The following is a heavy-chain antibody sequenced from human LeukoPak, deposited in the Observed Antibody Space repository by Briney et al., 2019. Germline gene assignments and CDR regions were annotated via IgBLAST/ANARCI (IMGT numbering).Heavy chain of an antibody. CDR2: INSDGSST. V-gene: IGHV3-74*01. Sequence: PGGSLRLSCAASGFTFSSYWMHWVRQAPGKGLVWVSRINSDGSSTSYADSVKGRFTISRDNAKNSLYLQMNSLRAEDTAVYYCARDRWYDDYYYYYMDVWGKGTTVTISS. D-gene: IGHD4-23*01. J-gene: IGHJ6*03. CDR1: GFTFSSYW. CDR3: ARDRWYDDYYYYYMDV.